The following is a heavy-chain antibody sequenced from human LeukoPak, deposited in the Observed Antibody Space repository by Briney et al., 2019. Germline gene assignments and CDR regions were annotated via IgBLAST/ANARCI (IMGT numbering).Heavy chain of an antibody. CDR1: GFTFSSYS. CDR3: AREGPERETHFDY. J-gene: IGHJ4*02. D-gene: IGHD1-26*01. CDR2: ISSSSSYI. Sequence: GGSLRLSCAASGFTFSSYSMNWVRQAPGKGLEWVSSISSSSSYIYYADSVKGRFTISRDNAKNSLYLQMNSLRAEDTAVYYCAREGPERETHFDYWGQGTLVTVSS. V-gene: IGHV3-21*01.